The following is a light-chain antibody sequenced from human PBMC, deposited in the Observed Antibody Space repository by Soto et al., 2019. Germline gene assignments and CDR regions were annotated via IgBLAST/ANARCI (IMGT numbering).Light chain of an antibody. CDR1: GSDVGGYKY. CDR2: GVS. Sequence: QSALTQPASVSGSPGQSITISCTGTGSDVGGYKYVSWYQQLPGKAPKLMIYGVSYRPSGVPDRFSGSKSGNTASLIISGLQAEDEADYYCSSYASSSPFVFGTGTKVTVL. CDR3: SSYASSSPFV. J-gene: IGLJ1*01. V-gene: IGLV2-14*01.